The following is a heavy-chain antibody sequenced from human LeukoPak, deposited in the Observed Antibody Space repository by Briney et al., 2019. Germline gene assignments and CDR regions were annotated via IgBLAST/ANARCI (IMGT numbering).Heavy chain of an antibody. V-gene: IGHV3-21*04. CDR2: ISSSSSYI. CDR3: AKRAYGSGSYPPDY. Sequence: GGSLRLSCAASGFTFSSYSMNWVRQAPGKGLEWVSSISSSSSYIYYADSVKGRFTISRDNAKNSLYLQMNSLRAEDTAVYYCAKRAYGSGSYPPDYWGQGTLVTVSS. J-gene: IGHJ4*02. CDR1: GFTFSSYS. D-gene: IGHD3-10*01.